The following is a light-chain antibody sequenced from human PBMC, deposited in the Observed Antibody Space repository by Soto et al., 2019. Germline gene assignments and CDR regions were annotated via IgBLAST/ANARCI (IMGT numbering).Light chain of an antibody. CDR2: TAW. J-gene: IGKJ1*01. CDR3: QQYRSYPRT. CDR1: QSVSNF. V-gene: IGKV1-16*01. Sequence: DIQMTQSPSSLSASVGDTVTITCRASQSVSNFLGWFQQKPGKPPKSLIYTAWNLESGVPTRFRGSGSGTQFTLTINDLQREDFATYYCQQYRSYPRTFGQGTKVEIK.